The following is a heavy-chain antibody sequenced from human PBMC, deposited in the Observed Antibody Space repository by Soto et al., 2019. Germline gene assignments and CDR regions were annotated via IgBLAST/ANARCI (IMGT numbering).Heavy chain of an antibody. D-gene: IGHD3-10*01. J-gene: IGHJ1*01. Sequence: GALRLSCAAAGFTFSDFAMSWVRKAPGKGLEWVSTFTAAGRNTFYADSVKGRFTISRDNSKSTLYLHVNSLRVDDTAVYYCPKTGGAHLPTLFHVWGPVTLVTVFS. V-gene: IGHV3-23*01. CDR2: FTAAGRNT. CDR3: PKTGGAHLPTLFHV. CDR1: GFTFSDFA.